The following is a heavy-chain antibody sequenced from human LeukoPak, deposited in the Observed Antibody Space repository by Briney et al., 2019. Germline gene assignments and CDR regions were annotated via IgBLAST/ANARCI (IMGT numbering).Heavy chain of an antibody. J-gene: IGHJ6*03. CDR2: INPNSGGT. CDR1: GYTFTGYY. D-gene: IGHD2-15*01. Sequence: ASVKVSCKASGYTFTGYYMHWVRQAPGQGLEWMGWINPNSGGTNYAQKFQGRVTMTRDTSISTAYMELRSLRSDDTAVYYCARSFPPPLYCSGGSCYADLYSYGLHGYYMDVWGKGTTVTISS. V-gene: IGHV1-2*02. CDR3: ARSFPPPLYCSGGSCYADLYSYGLHGYYMDV.